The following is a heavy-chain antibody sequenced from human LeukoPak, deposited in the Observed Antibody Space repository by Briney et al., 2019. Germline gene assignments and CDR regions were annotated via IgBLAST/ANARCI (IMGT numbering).Heavy chain of an antibody. V-gene: IGHV3-30-3*01. CDR1: GFTFSSYA. CDR3: ARDYGDYVSPYYYGMDV. J-gene: IGHJ6*02. Sequence: GGSLRLSCAASGFTFSSYAMHRVRQAPGKGLEWVAVISYDGSNKYYADSVKGRFTISRDNSKNTLYLQMNSLRAEDTAVYYCARDYGDYVSPYYYGMDVWGQGTTVTVSS. D-gene: IGHD4-17*01. CDR2: ISYDGSNK.